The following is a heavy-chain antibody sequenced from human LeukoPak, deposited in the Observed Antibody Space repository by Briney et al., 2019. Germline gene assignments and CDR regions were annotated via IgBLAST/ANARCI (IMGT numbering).Heavy chain of an antibody. D-gene: IGHD2-2*02. Sequence: GASVKVSCKASGYTFSRYALNWVRQAPGQGLEWMGWINTYAGNPTYAQGFTGRFVFSLDTLVNTAYLQISSLQAEDTAVYYCARVECSSSNCYMFYYYGMDVWGQGTTVTVSS. CDR2: INTYAGNP. CDR1: GYTFSRYA. V-gene: IGHV7-4-1*02. CDR3: ARVECSSSNCYMFYYYGMDV. J-gene: IGHJ6*02.